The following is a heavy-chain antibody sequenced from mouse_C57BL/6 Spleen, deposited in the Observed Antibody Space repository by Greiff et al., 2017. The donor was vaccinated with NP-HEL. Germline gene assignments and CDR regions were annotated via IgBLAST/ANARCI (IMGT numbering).Heavy chain of an antibody. J-gene: IGHJ4*01. V-gene: IGHV10-1*01. CDR2: IRSKSNNYAT. CDR1: GFSFNTYA. Sequence: DVHLVESGGGLVQPKGSLKLSCAASGFSFNTYAMNWVRQAPGKGLEWVARIRSKSNNYATYYADSVKDRFTISRDDSESMLYLQMNNLKTEDTAMYYCVRHHYYGSSYHAMDYWGQGTSVTVSS. D-gene: IGHD1-1*01. CDR3: VRHHYYGSSYHAMDY.